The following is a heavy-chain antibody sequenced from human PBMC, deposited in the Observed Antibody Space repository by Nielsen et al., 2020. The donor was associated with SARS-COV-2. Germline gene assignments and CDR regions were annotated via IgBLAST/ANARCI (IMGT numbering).Heavy chain of an antibody. D-gene: IGHD6-6*01. CDR1: GFTFDDYA. V-gene: IGHV3-9*01. CDR3: ARGTGSIAAHYAFDI. Sequence: GGSLRLSCAASGFTFDDYAMHWVRQGPGKGLEWVSGISWDSGTLGYADSLRGRFTISRDNAKNSLYLEMNSLRAEDTALYYCARGTGSIAAHYAFDIWGHGTVVTVSS. CDR2: ISWDSGTL. J-gene: IGHJ3*02.